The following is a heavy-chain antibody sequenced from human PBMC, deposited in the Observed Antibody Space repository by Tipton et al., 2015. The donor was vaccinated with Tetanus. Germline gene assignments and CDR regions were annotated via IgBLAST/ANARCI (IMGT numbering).Heavy chain of an antibody. J-gene: IGHJ5*02. V-gene: IGHV1-18*01. CDR2: ISPFNENV. CDR3: ARGRGLGPHEYFEH. CDR1: GYTFTHYG. Sequence: QVQLVQSGAEVKKPGASVKVSCKASGYTFTHYGVNWVRQAPGQGLEWMGWISPFNENVNYAEKFQGRLTMTTDRSTATIYMDLRSLRSADTAVYYCARGRGLGPHEYFEHWGQGTLVTVSS. D-gene: IGHD3/OR15-3a*01.